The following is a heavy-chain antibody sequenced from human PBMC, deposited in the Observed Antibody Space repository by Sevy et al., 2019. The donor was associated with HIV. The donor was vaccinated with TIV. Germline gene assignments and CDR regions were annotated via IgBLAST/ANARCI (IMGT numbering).Heavy chain of an antibody. CDR2: IDQDGSDK. V-gene: IGHV3-7*01. D-gene: IGHD3-16*01. J-gene: IGHJ3*02. CDR1: EFIFTGYW. CDR3: ARAGGWGNINHSNQILDI. Sequence: GGSLRLSCAASEFIFTGYWMNWVRQAPGKGLEWVANIDQDGSDKRYVDSVRGRFTISRDNANNFLYLQMSSLIADDSVVYYCARAGGWGNINHSNQILDIWGHGTKVTVSS.